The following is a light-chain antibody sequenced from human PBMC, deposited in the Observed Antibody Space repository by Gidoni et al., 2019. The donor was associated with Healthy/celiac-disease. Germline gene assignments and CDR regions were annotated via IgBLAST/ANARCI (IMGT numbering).Light chain of an antibody. CDR3: MIWHSSAWV. CDR1: SGINVGTYR. Sequence: QAVLTPPPSLSASPGASASPTCTLRSGINVGTYRIYWYQQKPGSPPQYLLRYKSDSDKQQGSGVPSRFSGSKDASANAGILLISGLQSEDEADYYCMIWHSSAWVFGGGTKLTVL. CDR2: YKSDSDK. J-gene: IGLJ3*02. V-gene: IGLV5-45*01.